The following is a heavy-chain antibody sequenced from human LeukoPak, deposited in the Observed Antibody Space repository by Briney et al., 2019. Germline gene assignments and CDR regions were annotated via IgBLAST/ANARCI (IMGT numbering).Heavy chain of an antibody. V-gene: IGHV4-39*07. J-gene: IGHJ6*03. CDR3: ARDRKYYYHMDV. CDR1: GGSISSSSYY. Sequence: SETLSLTCTVSGGSISSSSYYWGWIRQPPGKGLEWIGVYHVGTTDYNPSLKSRVTISVDGSKNQMSLTLSSVAAEDTAVYYCARDRKYYYHMDVWGKGTTVTVSS. CDR2: VYHVGTT. D-gene: IGHD1-14*01.